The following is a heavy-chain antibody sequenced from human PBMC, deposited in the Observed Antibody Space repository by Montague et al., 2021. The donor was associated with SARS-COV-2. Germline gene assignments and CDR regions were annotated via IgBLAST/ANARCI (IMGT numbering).Heavy chain of an antibody. V-gene: IGHV3-30-3*01. CDR3: AREGLSGSYYGFLDY. CDR2: ISYDGSNK. J-gene: IGHJ4*02. CDR1: GITFSSYA. Sequence: SLRLSCAASGITFSSYAMHWVRQAPSKGLEWVAVISYDGSNKYYADPVKGRFTISRDNSKNTLYLQMNSLRAEDTAVYYCAREGLSGSYYGFLDYWGQGTLVTVSS. D-gene: IGHD3-10*01.